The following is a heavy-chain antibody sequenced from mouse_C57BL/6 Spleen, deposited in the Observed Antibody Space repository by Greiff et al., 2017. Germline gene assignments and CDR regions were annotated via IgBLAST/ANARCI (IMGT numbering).Heavy chain of an antibody. Sequence: VQLQQSGPELVKPGASVKISCKASGYTFTDYYMNWVKQSHGKSLEWIGDINPNNGGTSYNQKFKCKATLTVDKSSSTAYMELRSLTSEDSAVYYCARGGRDYFDYWGQGTTLTVSS. CDR1: GYTFTDYY. D-gene: IGHD3-3*01. CDR3: ARGGRDYFDY. J-gene: IGHJ2*01. V-gene: IGHV1-26*01. CDR2: INPNNGGT.